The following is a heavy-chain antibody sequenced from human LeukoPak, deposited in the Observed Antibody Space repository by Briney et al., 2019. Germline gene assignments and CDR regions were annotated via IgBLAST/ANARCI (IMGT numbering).Heavy chain of an antibody. CDR1: GFTFSNYW. V-gene: IGHV3-74*01. D-gene: IGHD4-23*01. J-gene: IGHJ1*01. CDR2: INSDGSST. CDR3: ARVPYGGNSAEYFQH. Sequence: VGSLRLSCAASGFTFSNYWMHWVRQAPGKGLVWVLRINSDGSSTSYADSVKGRFTISRDNAKNTLYLQMNSLRAEDTAVYYCARVPYGGNSAEYFQHWGQGTLVTVSS.